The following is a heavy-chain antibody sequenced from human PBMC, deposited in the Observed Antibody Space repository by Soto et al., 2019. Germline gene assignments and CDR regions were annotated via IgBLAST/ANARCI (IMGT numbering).Heavy chain of an antibody. CDR2: TMPILGTV. CDR3: TRGESSDTGDY. Sequence: QVQLVQSGAEVKEPGSSVKVSCKPSGDTFSSYAFNWVRQAPGQGLEWMGGTMPILGTVDYAQKFQGRVTITADESTRSSYMELSGLRSEDTAVYYCTRGESSDTGDYWGQGTLVTVSS. J-gene: IGHJ4*02. V-gene: IGHV1-69*01. D-gene: IGHD3-22*01. CDR1: GDTFSSYA.